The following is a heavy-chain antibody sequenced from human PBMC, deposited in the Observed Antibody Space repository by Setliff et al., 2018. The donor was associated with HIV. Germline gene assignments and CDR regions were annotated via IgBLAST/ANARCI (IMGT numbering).Heavy chain of an antibody. J-gene: IGHJ5*02. CDR2: IYYSGSA. CDR1: GGSISSSSYY. D-gene: IGHD2-2*01. V-gene: IGHV4-39*01. CDR3: ARRKGYCSGPSCLEFSWFDP. Sequence: SETLSLTCAVSGGSISSSSYYWGWIRQPPGKGLEWIGSIYYSGSAYYSPSLKSRVTISVDTSKNQFSLKLSSVTAADTAVYYCARRKGYCSGPSCLEFSWFDPWGQGTLVTVSS.